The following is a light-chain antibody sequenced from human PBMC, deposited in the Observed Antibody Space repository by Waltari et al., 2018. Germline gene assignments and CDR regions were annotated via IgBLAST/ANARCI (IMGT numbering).Light chain of an antibody. J-gene: IGLJ3*02. CDR3: CSFTGTWV. Sequence: QSALTQPRSVSGSPGQSVTISCTATGRDVADSTFVSWYQQHPGEAPKLVIYDVTERPSGVPSRFSGSKSGNSASLTVSGLQAEDEAVYYCCSFTGTWVFGGGTKLTVL. CDR1: GRDVADSTF. V-gene: IGLV2-11*01. CDR2: DVT.